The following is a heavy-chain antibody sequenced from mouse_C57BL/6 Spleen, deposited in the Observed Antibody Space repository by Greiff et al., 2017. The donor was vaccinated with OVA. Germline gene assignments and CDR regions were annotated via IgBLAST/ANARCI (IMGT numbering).Heavy chain of an antibody. J-gene: IGHJ4*01. CDR1: GFSLTSYG. CDR2: IWSGGST. D-gene: IGHD1-1*01. CDR3: ARGITTVVATRPNAMDY. V-gene: IGHV2-2*01. Sequence: QVHVKQSGPGLVQPSQSLSITCTVSGFSLTSYGVHWVRQSPGKGLEWLGVIWSGGSTDYNAAFISRLSISKDNSKSQVFFKMNSLQADDTAIYYCARGITTVVATRPNAMDYWGQGTSVTVSS.